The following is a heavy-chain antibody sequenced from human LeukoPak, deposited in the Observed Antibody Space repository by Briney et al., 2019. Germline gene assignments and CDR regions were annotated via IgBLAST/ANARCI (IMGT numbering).Heavy chain of an antibody. CDR3: ARALTEYSSSWYPHLSYYYMDV. J-gene: IGHJ6*03. CDR1: GYTFTSYG. V-gene: IGHV1-18*01. CDR2: ISAYNGNT. Sequence: ASVKVSCKASGYTFTSYGISWVRQAPGQGLEWMGWISAYNGNTNYAQKLQGRVTMTTDTSTSTAYMELRSLRSDDTAVYYCARALTEYSSSWYPHLSYYYMDVWGKGTTVTVSS. D-gene: IGHD6-13*01.